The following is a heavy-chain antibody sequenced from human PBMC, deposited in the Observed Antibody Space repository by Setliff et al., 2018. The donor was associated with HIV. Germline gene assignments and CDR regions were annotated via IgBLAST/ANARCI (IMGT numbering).Heavy chain of an antibody. CDR3: ARGDGTKYYYYYYMDV. D-gene: IGHD1-7*01. V-gene: IGHV4-61*05. Sequence: SETLSLTCTVSGGSIRSSSSYWGWIRQPPGKGLEWIGYIYYSGSTNYNPSLKSRVTISVDTSKNQFSLKLSSVTAADTAVYYCARGDGTKYYYYYYMDVWGKGTTVTVSS. J-gene: IGHJ6*03. CDR1: GGSIRSSSSY. CDR2: IYYSGST.